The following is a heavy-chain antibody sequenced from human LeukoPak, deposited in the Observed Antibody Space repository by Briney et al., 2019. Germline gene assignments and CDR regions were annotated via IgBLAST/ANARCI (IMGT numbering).Heavy chain of an antibody. CDR1: GGSFSGYY. CDR2: INHSGST. J-gene: IGHJ6*03. D-gene: IGHD6-6*01. CDR3: ARAAIAARPKPYHYYSYYMDV. Sequence: PSETLSLTRAVYGGSFSGYYWSWISQPPGKGLEWIGEINHSGSTNYNPSLKSRVTISVDTSKSQFSLKLSSVTAADTAVYYCARAAIAARPKPYHYYSYYMDVWGKGTTVTVSS. V-gene: IGHV4-34*01.